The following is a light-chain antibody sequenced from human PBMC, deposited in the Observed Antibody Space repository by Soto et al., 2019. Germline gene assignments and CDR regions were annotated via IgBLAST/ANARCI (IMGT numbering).Light chain of an antibody. V-gene: IGKV1-12*01. J-gene: IGKJ2*01. CDR2: AAS. CDR1: QGISSW. Sequence: DIQMTQSPSSVSASVGDRVTITCRASQGISSWLSWYQQKPGKAPKLLIYAASSLQSGVPSRFSGSGSGTDCTLTISSLQLGDFATYYCRQPNRFPHTFGQGTKLEIK. CDR3: RQPNRFPHT.